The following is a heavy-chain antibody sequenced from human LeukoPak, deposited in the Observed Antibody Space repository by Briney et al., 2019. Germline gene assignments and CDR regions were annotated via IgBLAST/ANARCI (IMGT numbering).Heavy chain of an antibody. Sequence: SSETLSLTCTVSGGSMSSYYWSWIRQPPGKGLEWIGYIYTSGSTNYNPSLKSRVTISVDTSKNQFSLKLSSVTAADTAVYYCAGVSSGRLFDYWGQGTLVTVSS. V-gene: IGHV4-4*09. CDR3: AGVSSGRLFDY. D-gene: IGHD6-19*01. CDR2: IYTSGST. J-gene: IGHJ4*02. CDR1: GGSMSSYY.